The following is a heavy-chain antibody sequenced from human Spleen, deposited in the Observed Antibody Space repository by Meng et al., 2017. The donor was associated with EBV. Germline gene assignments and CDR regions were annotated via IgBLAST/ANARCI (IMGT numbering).Heavy chain of an antibody. J-gene: IGHJ4*02. CDR1: GYTFTGFY. D-gene: IGHD2-8*01. CDR2: INPISGGA. V-gene: IGHV1-2*06. Sequence: QVQVVQSGAEMKKPGASVKVSCETSGYTFTGFYIHWVRQAPGQGLEWMGRINPISGGANYAQTFQGRVTLTRDTSIGAAYMVLNKLKSDDTAVYYCARDSGAGKWYYFDLWGQGTLVTVSS. CDR3: ARDSGAGKWYYFDL.